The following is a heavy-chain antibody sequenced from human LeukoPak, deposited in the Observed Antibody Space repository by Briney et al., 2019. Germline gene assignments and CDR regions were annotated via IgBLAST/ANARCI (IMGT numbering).Heavy chain of an antibody. CDR2: ISYDGSNK. J-gene: IGHJ4*02. CDR1: GFTFSSYA. Sequence: GGSLRLSCAASGFTFSSYAMHWVRQAPGKGLEWVAVISYDGSNKYYADSVKGRFTISRDNSKNTLYLQMNSLRAEDTAVYYCARSAISGSYPLGYWGQGTLVTVSS. CDR3: ARSAISGSYPLGY. V-gene: IGHV3-30-3*01. D-gene: IGHD1-26*01.